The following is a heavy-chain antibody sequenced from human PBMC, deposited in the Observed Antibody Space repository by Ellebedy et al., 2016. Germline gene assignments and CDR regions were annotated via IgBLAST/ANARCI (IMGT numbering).Heavy chain of an antibody. CDR1: GGSISSSSYY. V-gene: IGHV4-39*01. CDR2: MYYSGST. J-gene: IGHJ4*02. D-gene: IGHD5-18*01. CDR3: ARHRPHRGDRRRFSYGNLWYFDY. Sequence: SETLSLTCTVSGGSISSSSYYWGWIRQPPGKGLEWIGSMYYSGSTYYNPSLKSRVTMSVDTSKNQISLKLSSVTAADTAVYYCARHRPHRGDRRRFSYGNLWYFDYWGQGTLVTVSS.